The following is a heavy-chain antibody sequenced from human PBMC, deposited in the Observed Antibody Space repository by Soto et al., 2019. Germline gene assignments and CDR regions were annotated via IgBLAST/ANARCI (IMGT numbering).Heavy chain of an antibody. Sequence: SETLSLTCNVSGASLSRYYWSWIRQPRGKGLEWIGRIYVTGDTDYNPSLKSRISMSVDMSKKQFSLTLRSVTAADTAIYYCVRDGTKNLRDRFEPWGRGILVTVSS. J-gene: IGHJ5*02. D-gene: IGHD1-26*01. CDR3: VRDGTKNLRDRFEP. V-gene: IGHV4-4*07. CDR1: GASLSRYY. CDR2: IYVTGDT.